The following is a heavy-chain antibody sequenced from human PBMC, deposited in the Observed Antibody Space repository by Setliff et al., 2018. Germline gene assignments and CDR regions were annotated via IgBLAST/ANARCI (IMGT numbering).Heavy chain of an antibody. V-gene: IGHV1-69*10. D-gene: IGHD3-9*01. CDR2: IIPILGIA. Sequence: ASVKVSCKASGGTFSSYAISWVRQAPGQGLEWMGGIIPILGIANYAQEFQGRVTITRNTSISTAYMELSSLRSEDTAVYYCATGRDWPTDTDWYFDLWGRGTLVTVSS. J-gene: IGHJ2*01. CDR3: ATGRDWPTDTDWYFDL. CDR1: GGTFSSYA.